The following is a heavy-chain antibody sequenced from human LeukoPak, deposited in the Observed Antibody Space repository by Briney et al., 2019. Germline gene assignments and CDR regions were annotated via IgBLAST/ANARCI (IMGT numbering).Heavy chain of an antibody. CDR1: GFTFSSYA. CDR2: ISDSGDST. V-gene: IGHV3-23*01. Sequence: GGSLRLSCAASGFTFSSYAMTWVRQAPGKGLEWVSGISDSGDSTYYADSLKGRFTISRDNSKNTVYLQMNSLGAEDTAVYYCAKETVAAPPIDYWGQGTLVTVSS. CDR3: AKETVAAPPIDY. J-gene: IGHJ4*02. D-gene: IGHD6-19*01.